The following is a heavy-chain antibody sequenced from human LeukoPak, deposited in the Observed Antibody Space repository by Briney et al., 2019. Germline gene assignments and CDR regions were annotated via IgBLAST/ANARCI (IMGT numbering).Heavy chain of an antibody. CDR3: AKDRFPNDGNWDFDY. CDR1: GFTFRSYA. J-gene: IGHJ4*02. V-gene: IGHV3-23*01. D-gene: IGHD1-1*01. Sequence: PGGSLRLSCAASGFTFRSYAMSWVRQAPGKGLEWVSAIGGSGGGTYYAGSVKGRFTMSRDNSENTLYLQMNNLGAEDTAIYYCAKDRFPNDGNWDFDYWGQGTLVTVSS. CDR2: IGGSGGGT.